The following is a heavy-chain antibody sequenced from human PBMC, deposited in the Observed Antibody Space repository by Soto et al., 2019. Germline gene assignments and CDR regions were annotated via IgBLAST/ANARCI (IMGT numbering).Heavy chain of an antibody. CDR1: GGTFSSYA. CDR3: ARGCSGGSCYYGWFDP. V-gene: IGHV1-69*12. Sequence: QVQLVQSGAEVKKPGSSVKVSCKASGGTFSSYAISWVRQAPGQGLEWMGGIIPIFGTANYAQKFRGRVTITADESTSTAYMELSSLRSEDTAVYYCARGCSGGSCYYGWFDPWGQGTLVTVSS. CDR2: IIPIFGTA. J-gene: IGHJ5*02. D-gene: IGHD2-15*01.